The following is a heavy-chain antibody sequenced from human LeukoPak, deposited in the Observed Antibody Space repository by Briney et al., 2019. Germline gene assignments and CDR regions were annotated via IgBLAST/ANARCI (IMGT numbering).Heavy chain of an antibody. V-gene: IGHV3-30*03. CDR3: ARVRGEDYGDYLDY. D-gene: IGHD4-17*01. J-gene: IGHJ4*02. Sequence: PGGSLRLSCAASGFTFSSYGMHWVRQAPGKGLEWVAVISYDGNNKYYADSAKGRFTISRDNSKNTLYLQMDNLRAEDTAVYYCARVRGEDYGDYLDYWGQGTLVTVSS. CDR2: ISYDGNNK. CDR1: GFTFSSYG.